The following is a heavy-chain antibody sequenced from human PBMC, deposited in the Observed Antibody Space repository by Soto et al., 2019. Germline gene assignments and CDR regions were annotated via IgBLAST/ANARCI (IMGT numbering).Heavy chain of an antibody. CDR1: GFTFSSYV. J-gene: IGHJ4*02. V-gene: IGHV3-30*19. CDR3: ARGYFGSSTSCPWD. D-gene: IGHD2-2*01. CDR2: IWYDGSNK. Sequence: PGGSLRLSCAASGFTFSSYVMHWVRQAPGKGLEWVAVIWYDGSNKYYADSVKGRFTISRDNSKNTLYLQMNSLRAEDTAVYYCARGYFGSSTSCPWDWGQGTLVTVSS.